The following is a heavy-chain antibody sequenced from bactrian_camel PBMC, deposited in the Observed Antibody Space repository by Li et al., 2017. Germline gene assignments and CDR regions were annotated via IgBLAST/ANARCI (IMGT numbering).Heavy chain of an antibody. CDR3: TTGGHHGPYNY. Sequence: VQLVESGGGLVQPGGALNLSCAASGFTFSSYSMSWVRQAPGKGLEWVSTINSGSGSTYYADSVKGRFTISRDNPKNTLYLQLNSLKTEDSAVYYCTTGGHHGPYNYWGQGTQVTVS. J-gene: IGHJ4*01. V-gene: IGHV3S31*01. CDR1: GFTFSSYS. D-gene: IGHD7*01. CDR2: INSGSGST.